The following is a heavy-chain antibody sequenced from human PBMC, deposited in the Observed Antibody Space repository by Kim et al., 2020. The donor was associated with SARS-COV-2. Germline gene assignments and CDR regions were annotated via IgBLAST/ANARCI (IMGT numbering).Heavy chain of an antibody. J-gene: IGHJ4*01. CDR1: GYTFSDYS. Sequence: ASVKVSCKASGYTFSDYSIHWVRQAPGQGLEWMGWINSNTGGAKYAQKFQGGVTITRDTSISTAYMELTNLKFDDTAVYYCERDLGGFDSSGYFCHWGQGTLVTVSS. CDR2: INSNTGGA. CDR3: ERDLGGFDSSGYFCH. V-gene: IGHV1-2*02. D-gene: IGHD3-22*01.